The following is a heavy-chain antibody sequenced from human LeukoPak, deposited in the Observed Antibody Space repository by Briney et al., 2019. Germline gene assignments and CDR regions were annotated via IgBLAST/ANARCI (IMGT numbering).Heavy chain of an antibody. Sequence: GGSLRLSCAASGFTFSSYGMHWVRQAPGKGLEWVAVISYDGSNKYYADSVKGRFTISRDNSKNTLYLQMNSLRAEDTAVYYCAKGNWNHAPTTYYYYYYMDVWGKGTTVTVSS. CDR2: ISYDGSNK. V-gene: IGHV3-30*18. J-gene: IGHJ6*03. D-gene: IGHD1-1*01. CDR3: AKGNWNHAPTTYYYYYYMDV. CDR1: GFTFSSYG.